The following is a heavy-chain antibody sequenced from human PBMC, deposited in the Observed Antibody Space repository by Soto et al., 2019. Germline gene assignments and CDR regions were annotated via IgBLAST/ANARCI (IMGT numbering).Heavy chain of an antibody. CDR1: GYTFTSYG. CDR3: ARELVVVVPAATSNYYGMDV. D-gene: IGHD2-2*01. Sequence: QVQLVQSGAEVKKPGASVKVSCKASGYTFTSYGISWVRQAPGQGLEWMGWISAYNGNTNYAQKLQGRVTMTTDTSTSTADTELRSLRSDDTAVYYCARELVVVVPAATSNYYGMDVWGQGTTVTVSS. CDR2: ISAYNGNT. V-gene: IGHV1-18*01. J-gene: IGHJ6*02.